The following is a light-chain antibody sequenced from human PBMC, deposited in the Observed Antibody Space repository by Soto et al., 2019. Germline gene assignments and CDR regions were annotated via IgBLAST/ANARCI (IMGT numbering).Light chain of an antibody. Sequence: DIQMTQSPSSLSASVGDRVTITCRASQSISSYLNWYQQKPGKAPKLLIYAASSLQSGVPSRFSGSGSGTDFTLTISSLQPEDFATYYCQQSYSTPVFGQGTNLEIK. J-gene: IGKJ2*01. CDR2: AAS. V-gene: IGKV1-39*01. CDR3: QQSYSTPV. CDR1: QSISSY.